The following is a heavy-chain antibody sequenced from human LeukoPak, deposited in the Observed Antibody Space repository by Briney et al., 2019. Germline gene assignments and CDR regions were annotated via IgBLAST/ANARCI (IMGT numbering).Heavy chain of an antibody. CDR2: ISDDGSNK. CDR1: GFTFSYYG. J-gene: IGHJ4*02. CDR3: AKNHEDYRGAWKNYFDY. D-gene: IGHD6-19*01. Sequence: GRSLRLSCAASGFTFSYYGMHWVRQAPGKGLEWVALISDDGSNKYHSDSVKGRFTISRDNSEKMLYLQMNSLRAEDTAVYYCAKNHEDYRGAWKNYFDYWGQGTLVTVSS. V-gene: IGHV3-30*18.